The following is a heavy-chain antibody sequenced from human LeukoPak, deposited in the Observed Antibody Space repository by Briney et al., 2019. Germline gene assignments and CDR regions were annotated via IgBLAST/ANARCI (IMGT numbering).Heavy chain of an antibody. Sequence: PGGSLRLSCAASGFTFSSYNMNWVRQAPGKGLEYVSGINDNGGRTHYGDSVKGRFSISRDNSKNTLHLQMSTLRAEDTVLYYCVKDVGGSYAFDYWGQGILVTVAS. CDR2: INDNGGRT. D-gene: IGHD1-26*01. V-gene: IGHV3-64D*09. CDR1: GFTFSSYN. CDR3: VKDVGGSYAFDY. J-gene: IGHJ4*02.